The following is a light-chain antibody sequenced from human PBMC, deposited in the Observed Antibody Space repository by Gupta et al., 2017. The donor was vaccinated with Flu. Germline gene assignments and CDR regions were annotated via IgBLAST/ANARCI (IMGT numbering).Light chain of an antibody. Sequence: QSALTQPASVSGSPGQSITISCTGTSSHVGGPDYVSWYQQHPDKAPKLVIYDVTNRPSGVSSRFSGSKSGNTASLTISGLQAEDETDYYCSSYTSGSTFYVFGTGTKVTVL. CDR2: DVT. CDR1: SSHVGGPDY. CDR3: SSYTSGSTFYV. V-gene: IGLV2-14*01. J-gene: IGLJ1*01.